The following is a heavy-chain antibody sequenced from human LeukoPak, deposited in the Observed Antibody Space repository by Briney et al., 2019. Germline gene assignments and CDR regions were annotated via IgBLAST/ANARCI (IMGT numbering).Heavy chain of an antibody. CDR1: GGSFSGYY. V-gene: IGHV4-34*01. CDR2: INHSGST. D-gene: IGHD3-3*01. Sequence: SETLSLICAVYGGSFSGYYWSWIRQPPGKGLEWIGEINHSGSTNYNPSLKSRVTISVDTSKNQFSLKLSSVTAADTAVYYCARGPDRPYDFWSGFDYWGQGTLVTVSS. CDR3: ARGPDRPYDFWSGFDY. J-gene: IGHJ4*02.